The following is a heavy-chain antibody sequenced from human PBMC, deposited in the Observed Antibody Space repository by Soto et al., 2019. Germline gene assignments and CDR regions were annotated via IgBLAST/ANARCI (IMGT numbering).Heavy chain of an antibody. CDR1: EGTFNSYD. J-gene: IGHJ4*02. Sequence: QAQVVQSGAEVRKPGSSVKLSCKASEGTFNSYDIAWVRQAPGQGLEWMGGIIPYYNTLNYALKFQDRVTITADDSTNTVYMELSSLRSDDTAVYFCASGASRWYPYCFDSWAQGTLVTVSS. CDR3: ASGASRWYPYCFDS. V-gene: IGHV1-69*01. CDR2: IIPYYNTL. D-gene: IGHD6-13*01.